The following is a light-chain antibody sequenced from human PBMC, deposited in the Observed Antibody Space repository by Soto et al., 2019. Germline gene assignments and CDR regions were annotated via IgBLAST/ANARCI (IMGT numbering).Light chain of an antibody. CDR3: QQYYSTPFD. CDR1: QTVLFTSNNKNY. V-gene: IGKV4-1*01. CDR2: LAS. J-gene: IGKJ5*01. Sequence: DIVMTQSPGSLAVSLGERAAINCKSSQTVLFTSNNKNYLAWYQQKPGQPPRLLIYLASTRESGVPYRFSGSGSGTDFTLTISNLQAEDVAVYYCQQYYSTPFDFGQGTRLEIK.